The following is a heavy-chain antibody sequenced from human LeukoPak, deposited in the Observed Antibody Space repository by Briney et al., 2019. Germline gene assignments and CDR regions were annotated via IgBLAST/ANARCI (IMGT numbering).Heavy chain of an antibody. J-gene: IGHJ4*02. CDR3: ARGLLLAVAGSSDGGGFDY. CDR2: IYSGGST. V-gene: IGHV3-66*01. Sequence: GGSLRLSCAASGFTFSSYAMSWVRQAPGKGLEWVSVIYSGGSTYYADSVKGRFTISRDNSKNTLYLQMNSLRAEDTAVYYCARGLLLAVAGSSDGGGFDYWGQGTLVTVSS. CDR1: GFTFSSYA. D-gene: IGHD6-19*01.